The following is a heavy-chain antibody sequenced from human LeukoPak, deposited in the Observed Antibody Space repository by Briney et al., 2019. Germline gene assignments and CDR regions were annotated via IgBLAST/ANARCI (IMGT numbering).Heavy chain of an antibody. CDR2: ISDRGGRT. Sequence: PGGSLRLSCAASGVAFSSYAMTWVRQAPGKGLEWVSSISDRGGRTYYADSVKGRCTISRDNSKNTLYLQMNSLRAQDTAVYYSAKDLPIPASFGVVITRNYYYDMDVWGKGTTVTISS. CDR3: AKDLPIPASFGVVITRNYYYDMDV. J-gene: IGHJ6*03. CDR1: GVAFSSYA. V-gene: IGHV3-23*01. D-gene: IGHD3-3*01.